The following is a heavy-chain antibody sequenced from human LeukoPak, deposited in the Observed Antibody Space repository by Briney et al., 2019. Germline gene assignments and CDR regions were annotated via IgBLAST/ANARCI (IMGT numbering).Heavy chain of an antibody. Sequence: GASVKVSCKPSGYTLTGYYLHWVRQAPGQGLEWTGWINPNTGATIYAEKFQGRVTMTRDTSIDTAYMEMRSLRSDDTAVYYCARDRVGSGWPRPWYFEFWGQGTLITVSS. CDR1: GYTLTGYY. J-gene: IGHJ4*02. D-gene: IGHD6-19*01. CDR2: INPNTGAT. V-gene: IGHV1-2*02. CDR3: ARDRVGSGWPRPWYFEF.